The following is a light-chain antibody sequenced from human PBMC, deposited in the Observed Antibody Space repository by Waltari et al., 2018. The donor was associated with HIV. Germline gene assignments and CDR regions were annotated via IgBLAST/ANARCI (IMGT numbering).Light chain of an antibody. J-gene: IGLJ2*01. V-gene: IGLV1-47*01. CDR3: AAWDNSLSVLVV. CDR2: RNN. Sequence: QSALTQPASVSGSPGQSITISCTGTSSDVGYYGLVSWYQQLPGTAPKLLIYRNNQRPSGVPDRFSGSKSGTSASLAISGLRSEDEADYYCAAWDNSLSVLVVFGGGTKLTVL. CDR1: SSDVGYYGL.